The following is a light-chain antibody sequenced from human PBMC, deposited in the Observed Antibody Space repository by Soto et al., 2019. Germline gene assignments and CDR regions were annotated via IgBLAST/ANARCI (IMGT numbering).Light chain of an antibody. CDR1: QGISSY. CDR2: AAS. V-gene: IGKV1-9*01. CDR3: KQLNSYLPFT. J-gene: IGKJ3*01. Sequence: IPLTQSPSSLYASVGDRVTITCRASQGISSYLAWYQQKPGKAPKLLIYAASTLQSGVPSRFSGSGSGTDFTLTISSLQPEDFAPYYCKQLNSYLPFTFGPGTKVDI.